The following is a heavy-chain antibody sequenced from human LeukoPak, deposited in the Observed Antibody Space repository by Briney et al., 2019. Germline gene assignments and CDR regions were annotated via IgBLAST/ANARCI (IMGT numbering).Heavy chain of an antibody. D-gene: IGHD2-21*02. CDR2: IIPILGIA. J-gene: IGHJ4*02. CDR1: GGTFSSYA. V-gene: IGHV1-69*04. CDR3: ATSIVVVTAIRDYFDY. Sequence: EASVKVSCKASGGTFSSYAISWVRQAPGQGLEWMGRIIPILGIANYAQKFQGRATITADKSTSTAYMELSSLRSEDTAVYYCATSIVVVTAIRDYFDYWGQGTLVTVSS.